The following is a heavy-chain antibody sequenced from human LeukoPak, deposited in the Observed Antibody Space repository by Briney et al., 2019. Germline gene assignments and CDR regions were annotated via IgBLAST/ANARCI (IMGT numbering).Heavy chain of an antibody. Sequence: AGGSLRLSCAASGFTFSSYGMHWVRQAPGKGLEWVAFIRYDGSNKYYADSVKGRFTISRDNSKNTLYLQMNSLRAEDTAVYYCARVYCSGGSCYDLGIPFDYWGQGTLVTVSS. V-gene: IGHV3-30*02. CDR3: ARVYCSGGSCYDLGIPFDY. J-gene: IGHJ4*02. CDR1: GFTFSSYG. CDR2: IRYDGSNK. D-gene: IGHD2-15*01.